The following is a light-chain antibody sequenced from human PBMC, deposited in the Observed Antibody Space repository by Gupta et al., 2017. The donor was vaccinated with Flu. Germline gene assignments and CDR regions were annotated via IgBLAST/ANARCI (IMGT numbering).Light chain of an antibody. Sequence: ISCTGTSSDVGGYDYVSWYQQHPGKVPKIMIYDVTKRPSGVPDRFSGAKSGNTAILTVSGLQAEDDADYYCCSYAGSYAGNYYLFGGGTKLTVL. CDR3: CSYAGSYAGNYYL. CDR2: DVT. CDR1: SSDVGGYDY. V-gene: IGLV2-11*01. J-gene: IGLJ2*01.